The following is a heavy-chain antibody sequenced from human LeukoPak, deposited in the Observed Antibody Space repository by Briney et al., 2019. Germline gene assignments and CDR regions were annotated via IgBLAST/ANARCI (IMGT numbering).Heavy chain of an antibody. Sequence: GGSLRLSCAASGFTFSSYDMNWVRRPPGKGLEWVSTVSGSGGSTYYADSVKGRFTISRDNSNNTLYLEMNSLRAEDTAVYYCAKGAASRGYTYVANWGQGTLVTVSS. V-gene: IGHV3-23*01. CDR3: AKGAASRGYTYVAN. J-gene: IGHJ4*02. D-gene: IGHD5-18*01. CDR2: VSGSGGST. CDR1: GFTFSSYD.